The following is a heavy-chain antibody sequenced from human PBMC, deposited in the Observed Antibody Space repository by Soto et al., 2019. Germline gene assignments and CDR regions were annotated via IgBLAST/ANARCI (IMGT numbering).Heavy chain of an antibody. CDR1: RGTFNTSP. J-gene: IGHJ6*02. CDR3: ATPHLRGRHYDFLSPPTASLYHYGLGV. V-gene: IGHV1-69*17. CDR2: ILPVFGIV. D-gene: IGHD3-3*01. Sequence: QVQLAQSGAEVKKPGSSVRVSCQTSRGTFNTSPISWMRQAPGHGLEWLGDILPVFGIVNYAQQFHYRLNLPADKSTTSDCIVVSRLTPEDPAVYFCATPHLRGRHYDFLSPPTASLYHYGLGVWCQGTTVIVSS.